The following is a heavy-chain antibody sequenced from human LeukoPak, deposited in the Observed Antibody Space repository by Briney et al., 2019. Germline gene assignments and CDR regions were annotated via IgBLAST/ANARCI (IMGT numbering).Heavy chain of an antibody. Sequence: SQSLSLTCAISGDSVSSNSAAWNWIRQSPSKGLEWLGRTYYRSKWYTYYAVSVKSRISINRDTSKNQFSLQLNSVTPEDTAVYYCARSTGPIDYWGQGTLVTVSS. CDR3: ARSTGPIDY. CDR2: TYYRSKWYT. CDR1: GDSVSSNSAA. J-gene: IGHJ4*02. V-gene: IGHV6-1*01. D-gene: IGHD1-1*01.